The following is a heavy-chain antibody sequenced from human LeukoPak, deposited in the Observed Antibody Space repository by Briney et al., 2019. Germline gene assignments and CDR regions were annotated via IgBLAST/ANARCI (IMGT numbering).Heavy chain of an antibody. CDR3: ARDQEYSGSYYRYFDY. Sequence: SETLSLTCTVSGGSLSSYYWSWIRQPPGKGLEWIGYIYSRGLTRGSTNYNPSLKSRVTISVDTSKNQFSLKLSSVTTADTAVYYCARDQEYSGSYYRYFDYWGQGALVTVSS. CDR1: GGSLSSYY. CDR2: IYSRGLTRGST. J-gene: IGHJ4*02. V-gene: IGHV4-59*01. D-gene: IGHD1-26*01.